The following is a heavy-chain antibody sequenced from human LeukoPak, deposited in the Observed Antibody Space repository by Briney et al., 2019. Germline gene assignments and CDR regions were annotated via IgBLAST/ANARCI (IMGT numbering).Heavy chain of an antibody. CDR3: ARDRAWNYFDY. D-gene: IGHD3-3*01. CDR2: ISNDGSRK. V-gene: IGHV3-30*03. Sequence: GGSQRLSCAPSGFTFSRHGMHWVRQAPGKGLEWVAIISNDGSRKYYAHSVEGRFTISRDNSKNTLYLQMDSQRAEDTAVYYCARDRAWNYFDYWGQGTLVTVSS. J-gene: IGHJ4*02. CDR1: GFTFSRHG.